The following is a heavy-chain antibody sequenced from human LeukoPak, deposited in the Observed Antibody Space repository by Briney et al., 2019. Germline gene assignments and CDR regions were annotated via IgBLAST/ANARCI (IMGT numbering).Heavy chain of an antibody. Sequence: GGSLRLSCAASGFTFSSYALSWVRQAPGKGLEWVSAISGSGGSTNYADSVKGRFTISRDNSKNTAYLQMNSLRVEDTAVYYCAKEIGAAVYFDYWSQGTLVTVSS. J-gene: IGHJ4*02. D-gene: IGHD6-25*01. CDR2: ISGSGGST. CDR1: GFTFSSYA. V-gene: IGHV3-23*01. CDR3: AKEIGAAVYFDY.